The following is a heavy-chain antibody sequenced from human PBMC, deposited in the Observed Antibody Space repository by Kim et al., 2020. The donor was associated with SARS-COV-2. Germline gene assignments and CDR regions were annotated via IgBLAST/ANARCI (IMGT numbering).Heavy chain of an antibody. J-gene: IGHJ4*01. V-gene: IGHV3-7*05. CDR2: IKQDGSEK. CDR1: GFIFSSYW. Sequence: GGSLRLSCAASGFIFSSYWMTWVRQAPGKGLEWVANIKQDGSEKYYVDSVKGQFTISRDNAKNSLYLQMNSLRAEDTAVYYCARETYYYGSGSSLDFWG. CDR3: ARETYYYGSGSSLDF. D-gene: IGHD3-10*01.